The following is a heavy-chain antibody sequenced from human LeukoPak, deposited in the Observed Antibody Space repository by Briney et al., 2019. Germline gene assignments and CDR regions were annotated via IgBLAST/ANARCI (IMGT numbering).Heavy chain of an antibody. V-gene: IGHV4-34*01. J-gene: IGHJ4*02. D-gene: IGHD3-10*01. CDR2: INHSGGT. CDR3: AGFTFFRGVITFDY. CDR1: GGSFSGYY. Sequence: SETLSLTCAVYGGSFSGYYWSWIRQPPGKGLEWIGEINHSGGTNYNPSLKSRVTISVDTSKNQFSLKLSSVTAADTAVYSCAGFTFFRGVITFDYWGQGTLVTVSS.